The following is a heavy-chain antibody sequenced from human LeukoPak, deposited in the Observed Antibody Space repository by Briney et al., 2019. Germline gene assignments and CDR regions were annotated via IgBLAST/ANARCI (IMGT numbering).Heavy chain of an antibody. Sequence: PSETLSLTCAVYGGSFSGYYWSWIRQPPGKGLEWIGEINHSGSTNYNPSLKSRVTISVDTSKNQFSLKLSSVTAADTAVYYCARDKFPVVGATGDDGFDIWGQGTMVTVSS. J-gene: IGHJ3*02. V-gene: IGHV4-34*01. D-gene: IGHD1-26*01. CDR2: INHSGST. CDR1: GGSFSGYY. CDR3: ARDKFPVVGATGDDGFDI.